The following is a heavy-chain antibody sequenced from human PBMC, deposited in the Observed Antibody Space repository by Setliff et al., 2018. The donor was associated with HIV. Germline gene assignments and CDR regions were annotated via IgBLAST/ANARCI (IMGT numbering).Heavy chain of an antibody. CDR2: INAGNGNT. D-gene: IGHD4-4*01. CDR3: ARVSNRQYMDV. CDR1: GYTFTSYA. V-gene: IGHV1-3*01. J-gene: IGHJ6*03. Sequence: AAVKVSCKASGYTFTSYAMHWVRQAPGQRLEWMGWINAGNGNTKYSQKFQGRVTITRDTSASTAYMELSSLRSEDTAVYSCARVSNRQYMDVWGKGPTVTVSS.